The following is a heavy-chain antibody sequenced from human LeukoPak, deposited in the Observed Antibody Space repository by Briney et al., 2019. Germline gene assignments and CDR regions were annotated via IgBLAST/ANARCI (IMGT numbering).Heavy chain of an antibody. D-gene: IGHD1-7*01. CDR3: ASPSDNWDYGH. J-gene: IGHJ4*02. V-gene: IGHV3-53*01. CDR1: EFIVSSNY. Sequence: QPGGSLRLSCAASEFIVSSNYMSWVRQAPGKGLEWVSLIYSGGNTYYTDSVRGRFTVSRDNSKNMLYLQMNSLRAEDTAVYYCASPSDNWDYGHWGQGTLVTVSS. CDR2: IYSGGNT.